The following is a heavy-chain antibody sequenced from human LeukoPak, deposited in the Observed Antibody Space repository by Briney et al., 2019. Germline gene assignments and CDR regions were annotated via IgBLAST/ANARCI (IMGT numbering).Heavy chain of an antibody. CDR1: GFTFSSYA. Sequence: GGSLRLSCAASGFTFSSYAMSWVRQAPGEGLEWVSAISGSGGSTYYADSVKGRFTISRDNSKNTLYLKMNSLRAEDTTVYYCACRDDYVWGSYRNWFDPWGQGTLVTVSS. CDR2: ISGSGGST. J-gene: IGHJ5*02. D-gene: IGHD3-16*02. CDR3: ACRDDYVWGSYRNWFDP. V-gene: IGHV3-23*01.